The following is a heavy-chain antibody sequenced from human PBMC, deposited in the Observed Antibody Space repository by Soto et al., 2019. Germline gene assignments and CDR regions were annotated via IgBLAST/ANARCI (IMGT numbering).Heavy chain of an antibody. CDR3: ARLDIVVVPAATGTTKFYYGMDV. Sequence: SVKVSCKASGYTFTTYDINWVRQAPGQGLEWMGGIIPIFGTANYAQKFQGRVTITADKSTSTAYMELSSLRSEDTAVYYCARLDIVVVPAATGTTKFYYGMDVWGQGTTVTVSS. V-gene: IGHV1-69*06. J-gene: IGHJ6*02. CDR2: IIPIFGTA. CDR1: GYTFTTYD. D-gene: IGHD2-2*03.